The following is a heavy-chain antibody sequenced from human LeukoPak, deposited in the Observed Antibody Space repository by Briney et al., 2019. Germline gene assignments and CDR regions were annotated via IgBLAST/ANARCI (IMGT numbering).Heavy chain of an antibody. Sequence: PGVSLGLSCAASGFTFSSYAMSWVRQAPGKGLEWVSSISGGGGVTYYADSVKGRFTISRDNSKNTLYLQMNSLRVEDTAVYYCAKDPRVATIEIFDYWGQGTLVTVSS. D-gene: IGHD5-12*01. CDR2: ISGGGGVT. J-gene: IGHJ4*02. CDR1: GFTFSSYA. CDR3: AKDPRVATIEIFDY. V-gene: IGHV3-23*01.